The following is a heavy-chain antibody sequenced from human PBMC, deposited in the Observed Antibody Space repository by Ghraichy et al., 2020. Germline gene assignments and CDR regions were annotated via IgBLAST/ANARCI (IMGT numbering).Heavy chain of an antibody. V-gene: IGHV3-43*02. CDR1: GFTFDDYA. CDR3: AKAGSSGWYWFDY. D-gene: IGHD6-19*01. Sequence: GSLRLSCAASGFTFDDYAMHWVRQAPGKGLEWVSLISGDGGSTYYADSVKGRFTISRDNSKYSLYLQMNSLRTEDIALYYCAKAGSSGWYWFDYWGQGTPVTVSS. J-gene: IGHJ4*02. CDR2: ISGDGGST.